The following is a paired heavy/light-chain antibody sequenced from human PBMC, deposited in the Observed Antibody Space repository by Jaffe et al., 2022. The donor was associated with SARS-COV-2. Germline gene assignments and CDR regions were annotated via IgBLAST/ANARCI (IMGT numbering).Heavy chain of an antibody. J-gene: IGHJ3*02. Sequence: EMQLVESGGGLVQPGGSLRLSCAASEFTFSSYSMNWVRQAPGKGLEWVSYISSSTNTIHYADSVKGRFTISRDNAKNSLYLQMNSLRAEDTAVYYCATRTEKGAFDIWGQGTMVTVSS. CDR1: EFTFSSYS. CDR2: ISSSTNTI. CDR3: ATRTEKGAFDI. V-gene: IGHV3-48*04.
Light chain of an antibody. CDR1: QSVLHSSKNKNS. Sequence: DIVMTQSPDSLTVSLGERATINCKSSQSVLHSSKNKNSLAWYQQKPGQPPKLLIYWTSTRESGVPDRFSGSGSGTDFTLTISSLQAEDVAVYYCQQYYSPPYTFGQGTKLEIK. CDR2: WTS. J-gene: IGKJ2*01. CDR3: QQYYSPPYT. V-gene: IGKV4-1*01.